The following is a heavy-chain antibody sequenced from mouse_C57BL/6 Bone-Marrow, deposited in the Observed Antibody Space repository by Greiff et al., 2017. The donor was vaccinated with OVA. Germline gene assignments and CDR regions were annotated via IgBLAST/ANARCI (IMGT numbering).Heavy chain of an antibody. Sequence: AGGGVDFSRYWMSWVRRAPGKGLEWIGEINPDSSTINYAPSLKDKFIISRDNAKNTLYLQMSKVRSEDTALYYCASYYGNDFWFAYWGQGTLVTVSA. CDR3: ASYYGNDFWFAY. CDR1: GVDFSRYW. J-gene: IGHJ3*01. V-gene: IGHV4-1*01. CDR2: INPDSSTI. D-gene: IGHD2-1*01.